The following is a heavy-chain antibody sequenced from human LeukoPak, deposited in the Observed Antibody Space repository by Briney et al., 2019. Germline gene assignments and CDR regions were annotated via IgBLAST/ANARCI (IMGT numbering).Heavy chain of an antibody. CDR1: GFTFSSYA. V-gene: IGHV3-30-3*01. Sequence: GGSLRLSCAASGFTFSSYAMHWVRQAPGKGLEWVAVISYDGSNKYYADSVKGRFTISRDNSENTLYLQMNSLRAEDTAVYYCARDAIRESYYFDYWGQGTLVTVSS. D-gene: IGHD3-10*01. CDR2: ISYDGSNK. CDR3: ARDAIRESYYFDY. J-gene: IGHJ4*02.